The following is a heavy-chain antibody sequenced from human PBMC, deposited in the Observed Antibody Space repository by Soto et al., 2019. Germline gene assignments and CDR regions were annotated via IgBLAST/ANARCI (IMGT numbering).Heavy chain of an antibody. CDR1: GGSFSGYY. D-gene: IGHD3-10*01. CDR2: INHSGST. CDR3: ARERRYGSGSYYSHRYNWFDP. V-gene: IGHV4-34*01. J-gene: IGHJ5*02. Sequence: SETLSLTCAVYGGSFSGYYWSWIRQPPGKGLEWIGEINHSGSTNYNPSLKSRVTISVDTSKNQFSLKLSSVTAADTAVYYCARERRYGSGSYYSHRYNWFDPWGQGTLVTVSS.